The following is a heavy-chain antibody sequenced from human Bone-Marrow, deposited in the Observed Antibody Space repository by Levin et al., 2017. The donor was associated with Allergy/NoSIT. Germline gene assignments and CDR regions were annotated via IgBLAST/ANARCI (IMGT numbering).Heavy chain of an antibody. CDR2: IYYSGST. D-gene: IGHD6-13*01. J-gene: IGHJ4*02. CDR3: ARLHSSSWKHFDY. V-gene: IGHV4-39*02. Sequence: SETLSLTCTVSGGSVGISHYYWGWIRQSPGMGLEWIGIIYYSGSTFYNPSLKSRLTISIDSSKNHSSLILTSVTAADTAVYYCARLHSSSWKHFDYWGQGTLAIVSS. CDR1: GGSVGISHYY.